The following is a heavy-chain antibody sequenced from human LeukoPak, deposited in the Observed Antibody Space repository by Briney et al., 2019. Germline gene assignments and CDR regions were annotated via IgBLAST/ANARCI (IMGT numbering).Heavy chain of an antibody. CDR1: GFTFSSYA. Sequence: GGSLRLSCAASGFTFSSYAMLWVRQAPGKGLEWVAVISYDGSNKYYADSVKGRFTIPRDNSKNTLYLQMNSLRAEDTAVYYCARARSGTGEFDYWGQGTLVTVSS. V-gene: IGHV3-30*01. D-gene: IGHD3-3*01. CDR2: ISYDGSNK. CDR3: ARARSGTGEFDY. J-gene: IGHJ4*02.